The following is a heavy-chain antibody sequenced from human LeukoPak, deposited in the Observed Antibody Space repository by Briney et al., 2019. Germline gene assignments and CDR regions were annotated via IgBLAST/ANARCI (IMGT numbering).Heavy chain of an antibody. J-gene: IGHJ6*03. D-gene: IGHD3-3*01. CDR1: GYTFTSYG. Sequence: GASVKVSCKASGYTFTSYGISWVRQAPGQGLEWMGWISAYNGNTNYAQKLQGRVTMTTDTSTSTAYMELRSLRYDDTAVYYCARTAGYDFWSGYDYYYYMDVWGKGTTVTVSS. CDR2: ISAYNGNT. CDR3: ARTAGYDFWSGYDYYYYMDV. V-gene: IGHV1-18*01.